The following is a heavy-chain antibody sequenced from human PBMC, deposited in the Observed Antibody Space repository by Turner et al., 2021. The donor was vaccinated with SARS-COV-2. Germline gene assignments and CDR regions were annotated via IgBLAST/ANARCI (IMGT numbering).Heavy chain of an antibody. J-gene: IGHJ4*02. CDR3: ARDRKWGPLDY. CDR1: GGTFSSYA. Sequence: QVQLVQSGAEVKKTGSSVKVSCKASGGTFSSYAIGWVRQAPGQGLEWMGGIIPILGIANYAQKFQGRVTITADKSRSSTYMELSSLRSEDTAVYYCARDRKWGPLDYWGQGTLVTVSS. D-gene: IGHD1-26*01. CDR2: IIPILGIA. V-gene: IGHV1-69*10.